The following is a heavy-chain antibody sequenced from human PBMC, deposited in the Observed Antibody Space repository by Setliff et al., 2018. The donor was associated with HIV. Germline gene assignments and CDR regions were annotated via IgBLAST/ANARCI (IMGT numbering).Heavy chain of an antibody. CDR1: GFTFSAYA. V-gene: IGHV3-33*01. CDR3: ASEYNWNWLDV. Sequence: GGSLRLSCAASGFTFSAYAMHWVRQAPGKGLEWVAFIWYDGSNKEYADSVKGRFTISRDNSKKMVYLQMNSLRAEDTAVYYCASEYNWNWLDVWGKGTTVTVSS. J-gene: IGHJ6*04. D-gene: IGHD1-7*01. CDR2: IWYDGSNK.